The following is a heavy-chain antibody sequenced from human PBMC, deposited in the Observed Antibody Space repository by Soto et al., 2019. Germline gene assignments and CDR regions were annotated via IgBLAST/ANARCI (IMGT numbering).Heavy chain of an antibody. D-gene: IGHD3-16*01. Sequence: EVQVLESGGDLVQPGGSLRLSCAASGFTFSNYAMTWVRQAPGKGLEWVSTISGSGDSIYYADSVKGRFTISRDNSKNTLYLQMTSLIADSCAVYYCSTGPQMGYWGQGTLVIVSP. CDR3: STGPQMGY. J-gene: IGHJ4*02. CDR1: GFTFSNYA. V-gene: IGHV3-23*01. CDR2: ISGSGDSI.